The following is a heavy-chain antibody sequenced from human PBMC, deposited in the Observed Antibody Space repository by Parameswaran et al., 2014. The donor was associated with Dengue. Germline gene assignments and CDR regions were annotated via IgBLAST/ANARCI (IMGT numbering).Heavy chain of an antibody. CDR3: ARGGKSYARALVY. CDR2: MNPNSGNT. J-gene: IGHJ4*02. D-gene: IGHD1-26*01. Sequence: LVRQAPGQGLEWMGWMNPNSGNTGYAQKFQGRVTMTRNTSISTAYMELSSLRSEDTAVYYCARGGKSYARALVYWGQGTLVTVSS. V-gene: IGHV1-8*01.